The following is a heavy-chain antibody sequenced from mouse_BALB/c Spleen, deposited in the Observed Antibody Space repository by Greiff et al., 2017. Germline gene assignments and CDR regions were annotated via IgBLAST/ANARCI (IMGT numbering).Heavy chain of an antibody. CDR3: TRITTVVGAFDY. V-gene: IGHV1-5*01. D-gene: IGHD1-1*01. Sequence: VQLKQSGTVLARPGASVKMSCKASGYSFTSYWMHWVKQRPGQGLEWIGAIYPGNSDTSYNQKFKGKAKLTAVTSASTAYMELSSLTNEDSAVYYCTRITTVVGAFDYWGQGTTLTVSS. CDR2: IYPGNSDT. CDR1: GYSFTSYW. J-gene: IGHJ2*01.